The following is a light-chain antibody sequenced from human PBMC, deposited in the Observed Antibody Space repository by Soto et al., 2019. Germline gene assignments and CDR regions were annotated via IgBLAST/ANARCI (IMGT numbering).Light chain of an antibody. CDR1: QSVSSSY. J-gene: IGKJ5*01. CDR2: GAS. Sequence: EIVLTQSPGTLSLSPGERATLSCRASQSVSSSYLAWYQQKPGQAPRRLIYGASNRATGVPDRFSGSGSGKDFTITISRLEPEYFAVYYCQQYGSSPITFGQGTRLEIK. V-gene: IGKV3-20*01. CDR3: QQYGSSPIT.